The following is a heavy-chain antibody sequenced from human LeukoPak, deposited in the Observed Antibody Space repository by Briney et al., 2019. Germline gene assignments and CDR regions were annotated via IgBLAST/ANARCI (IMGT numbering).Heavy chain of an antibody. D-gene: IGHD2-2*01. V-gene: IGHV4-4*07. Sequence: SETLSLTCTVSGGSISSYYWSWIRQPAGKGLEWIGRIYTSGSTNYNPSLKSRVTMSVDTSKNQFSLKLSSVTAADTAVYYCARDLEDIVVVPAAYYYYYMDVWGKGTTVTVS. CDR2: IYTSGST. CDR1: GGSISSYY. J-gene: IGHJ6*03. CDR3: ARDLEDIVVVPAAYYYYYMDV.